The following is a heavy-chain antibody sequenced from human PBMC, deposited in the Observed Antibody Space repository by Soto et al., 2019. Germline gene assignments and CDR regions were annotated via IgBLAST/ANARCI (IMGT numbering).Heavy chain of an antibody. Sequence: QLQLQESGPGLVKPSETLSLTCTVSGGSISSSSYYWGWIRQPPGKGLEWIGSIYYSGSTYYNPSLKSRVTISVDTSKNQFSLKLSSVTAADTAVYYCARSKVGGGSSSGDSAFDIWGQGTMVTVSS. CDR2: IYYSGST. CDR3: ARSKVGGGSSSGDSAFDI. CDR1: GGSISSSSYY. V-gene: IGHV4-39*01. J-gene: IGHJ3*02. D-gene: IGHD6-6*01.